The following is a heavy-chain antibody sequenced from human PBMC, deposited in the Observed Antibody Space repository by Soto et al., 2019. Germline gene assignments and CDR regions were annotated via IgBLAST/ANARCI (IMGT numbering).Heavy chain of an antibody. J-gene: IGHJ6*02. Sequence: GESLKISCKGSGYSFTSYWSGWVRQMPGKGLEWMGIIYPGDSDTRYSPSFQGQVTISADKSISTAYLQWSSLKASDTAMYYCARSRRGAYSSGWYSPSGYYNYGIDVWGQGTKVTVSS. D-gene: IGHD6-19*01. CDR3: ARSRRGAYSSGWYSPSGYYNYGIDV. CDR1: GYSFTSYW. CDR2: IYPGDSDT. V-gene: IGHV5-51*01.